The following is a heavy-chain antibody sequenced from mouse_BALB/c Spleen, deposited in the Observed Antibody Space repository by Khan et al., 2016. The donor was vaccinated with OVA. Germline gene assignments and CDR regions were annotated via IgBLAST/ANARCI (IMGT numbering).Heavy chain of an antibody. J-gene: IGHJ3*01. Sequence: QVQLQQSGAELVRPGASVKLSCKASGYTFTSYWMNWVKQRPGHGLEWIGRIDPSDSETHYNQMFKDKATLTVDKSSRTAYMQLSSLTSEDSAVSYCARREKYGYDPSWFAYWGQGTLVTVSA. CDR2: IDPSDSET. V-gene: IGHV1-61*01. CDR3: ARREKYGYDPSWFAY. D-gene: IGHD2-2*01. CDR1: GYTFTSYW.